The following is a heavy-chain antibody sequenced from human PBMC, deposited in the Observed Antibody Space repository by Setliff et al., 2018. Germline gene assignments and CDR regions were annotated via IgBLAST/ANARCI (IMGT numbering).Heavy chain of an antibody. D-gene: IGHD3-3*01. V-gene: IGHV1-69*05. CDR3: ASSRDYNFWSGYYSPLDY. Sequence: SVKVSCKASGGTFSSYAISWVRQAPGQGLEWMGGIIPIFGTANYAQKLQGRVTMTTDTSTSTAYMELRSLRSDDTAVYYCASSRDYNFWSGYYSPLDYWGQGTLVTVSS. J-gene: IGHJ4*02. CDR2: IIPIFGTA. CDR1: GGTFSSYA.